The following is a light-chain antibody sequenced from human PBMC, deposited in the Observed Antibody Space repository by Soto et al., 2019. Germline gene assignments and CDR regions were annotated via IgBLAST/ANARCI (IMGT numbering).Light chain of an antibody. CDR2: DVS. CDR3: SSYTSSSTYVV. Sequence: QSALTQPASVSGSPGQSITISCTGTSSDVGGYNYVSWYQQHPGKAPKLMIYDVSNRPSVVSNRFSGSKSGNTASLTLSGLQAYDEDDYYCSSYTSSSTYVVFGGGTKLTVL. V-gene: IGLV2-14*01. J-gene: IGLJ2*01. CDR1: SSDVGGYNY.